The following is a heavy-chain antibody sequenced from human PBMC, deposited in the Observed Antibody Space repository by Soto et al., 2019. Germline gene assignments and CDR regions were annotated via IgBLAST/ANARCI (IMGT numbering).Heavy chain of an antibody. D-gene: IGHD3-3*01. CDR1: GYTFTSYA. Sequence: GASVTVSCKASGYTFTSYAMHWVRQAPGQRLEWMGWINAGNGNTKYSQKFQGRVTITRDTSASTAYMELSSLRSEDTAVYYCASPTPRYKDLYYDFWSGLDYYYGMDVWGQGTTVTVSS. J-gene: IGHJ6*02. V-gene: IGHV1-3*01. CDR3: ASPTPRYKDLYYDFWSGLDYYYGMDV. CDR2: INAGNGNT.